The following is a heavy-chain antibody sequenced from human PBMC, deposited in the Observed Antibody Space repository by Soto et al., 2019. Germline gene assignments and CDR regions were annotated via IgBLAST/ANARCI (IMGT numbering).Heavy chain of an antibody. D-gene: IGHD5-12*01. CDR2: IKQDGSEK. J-gene: IGHJ3*02. V-gene: IGHV3-7*01. CDR1: GFTFSSYW. Sequence: GGSLRLSCAASGFTFSSYWMSWVRQAPGKGLEWVANIKQDGSEKYYVDSVKGRFTISRDNAKNSLYLQMNSLRAEDTAVYYCARDSGGYDFLENDGAYDAFDIWGQGTMVTVSS. CDR3: ARDSGGYDFLENDGAYDAFDI.